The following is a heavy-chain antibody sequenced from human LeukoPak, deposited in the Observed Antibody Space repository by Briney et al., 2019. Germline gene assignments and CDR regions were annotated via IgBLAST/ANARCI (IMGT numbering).Heavy chain of an antibody. CDR1: GGSISSYY. CDR2: IYTSGST. J-gene: IGHJ5*02. V-gene: IGHV4-4*07. CDR3: ARDYYDSSGYPPVNWFDP. D-gene: IGHD3-22*01. Sequence: SETLSLTCTVSGGSISSYYWSWIRQPAGKGLELIGRIYTSGSTNYNPSLKSRVTMSVDASKNQFSLKLSSVTAADTAVYYCARDYYDSSGYPPVNWFDPWGQGTLVTVSS.